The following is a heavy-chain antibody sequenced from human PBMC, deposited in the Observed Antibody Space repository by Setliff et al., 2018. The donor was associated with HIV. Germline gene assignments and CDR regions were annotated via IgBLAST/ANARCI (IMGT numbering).Heavy chain of an antibody. J-gene: IGHJ5*02. V-gene: IGHV3-33*08. CDR3: ATYGGSFPGWFDT. D-gene: IGHD1-26*01. CDR2: IWYDGSNI. CDR1: GFTFSTYS. Sequence: PGGSLRLSCAASGFTFSTYSMNWVRQAPGKGLEWVAVIWYDGSNIYYLESVKGRFTISRDNSKNTLYLQMNGLRVEDTAVYYCATYGGSFPGWFDTWGQGTPVTVSS.